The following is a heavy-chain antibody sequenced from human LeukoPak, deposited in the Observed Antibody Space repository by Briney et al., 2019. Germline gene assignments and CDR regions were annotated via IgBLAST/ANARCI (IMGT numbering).Heavy chain of an antibody. D-gene: IGHD1-26*01. CDR3: ARRRYSGSSQHFDY. CDR2: IKQDGSEK. CDR1: GDSVSGSFW. V-gene: IGHV3-7*01. J-gene: IGHJ4*02. Sequence: ETLSLTCAVSGDSVSGSFWMSWVRQAPGKGLEWVANIKQDGSEKYYVDSVKGRFTISRDNAKNSLYLQMNSLRAEDTAVYYCARRRYSGSSQHFDYWGQGTLVTVSS.